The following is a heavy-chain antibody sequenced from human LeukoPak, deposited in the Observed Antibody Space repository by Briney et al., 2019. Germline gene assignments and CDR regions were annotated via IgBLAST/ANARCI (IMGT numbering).Heavy chain of an antibody. CDR1: GGTFSSYA. CDR3: AREGAHIQGIDY. D-gene: IGHD2-21*01. Sequence: ASVKVSCKASGGTFSSYAISWVRQAPGQGLEWMGGIIPIFGTANYAQKFQGRVTITADESTSTAYMELSSLRSEDTAVYYCAREGAHIQGIDYWGQGTLVTVSS. CDR2: IIPIFGTA. J-gene: IGHJ4*02. V-gene: IGHV1-69*13.